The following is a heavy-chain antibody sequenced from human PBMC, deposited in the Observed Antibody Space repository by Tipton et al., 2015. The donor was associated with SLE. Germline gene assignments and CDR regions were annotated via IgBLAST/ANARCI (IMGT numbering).Heavy chain of an antibody. CDR1: GFTFSSYT. CDR2: ISYDGSNK. D-gene: IGHD6-6*01. Sequence: SLRLSCAASGFTFSSYTMHWVRQAPGKGLEWVAVISYDGSNKYYADSVKGRFTISRDNSKNTLYLQMNSLRAEDTAVYYCAKDLRLYSSSSGAFDIWGQGTMVTVSS. CDR3: AKDLRLYSSSSGAFDI. V-gene: IGHV3-30-3*01. J-gene: IGHJ3*02.